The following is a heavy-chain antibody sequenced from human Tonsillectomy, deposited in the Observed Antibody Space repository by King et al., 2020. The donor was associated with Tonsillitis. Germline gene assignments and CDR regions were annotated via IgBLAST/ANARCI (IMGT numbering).Heavy chain of an antibody. J-gene: IGHJ5*02. CDR1: GFSLSTSGMC. Sequence: TLKESGPALVKPTQTLTLTCTFSGFSLSTSGMCVSWIRQPPGKALEWLARIDWDDDKYYSTSLKTRLTISKDTSKNQVVLTMTNMDPVDTATYYCARITTYANWFDPWGQGTLVTVSS. V-gene: IGHV2-70*11. D-gene: IGHD1-1*01. CDR3: ARITTYANWFDP. CDR2: IDWDDDK.